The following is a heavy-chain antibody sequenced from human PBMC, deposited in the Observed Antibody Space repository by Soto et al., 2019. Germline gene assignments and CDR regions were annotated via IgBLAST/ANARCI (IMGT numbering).Heavy chain of an antibody. D-gene: IGHD2-15*01. CDR1: GGSVSSGNSY. V-gene: IGHV4-30-4*01. CDR3: ARALVLAAGPIDF. CDR2: IHHSGST. J-gene: IGHJ4*02. Sequence: QLQLQESGPGLVRPSQTLSLTCTVSGGSVSSGNSYWTWIRQPPGKGLEWIGYIHHSGSTYYNPSLYGRVSTSVDTSKNQFSLNLTSVTAADTAVYYCARALVLAAGPIDFWGQGTLVTVSS.